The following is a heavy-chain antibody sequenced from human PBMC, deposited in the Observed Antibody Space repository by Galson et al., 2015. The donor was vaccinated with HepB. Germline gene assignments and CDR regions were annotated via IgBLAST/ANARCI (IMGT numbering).Heavy chain of an antibody. CDR2: INSDGSST. D-gene: IGHD5-24*01. CDR3: ARGGRDGRASFDY. V-gene: IGHV3-74*01. CDR1: GFTFSNYW. Sequence: SLRLSCAASGFTFSNYWMHWVRQAPGKGLVWVSRINSDGSSTSYADSVKGRFTVSRDNARNTLYLQMDSLRVEDTAVYYCARGGRDGRASFDYWGQGALVTVP. J-gene: IGHJ4*02.